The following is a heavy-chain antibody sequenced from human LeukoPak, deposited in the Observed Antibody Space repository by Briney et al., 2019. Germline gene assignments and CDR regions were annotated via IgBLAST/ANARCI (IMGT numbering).Heavy chain of an antibody. CDR3: ARKTDSGGQGDY. J-gene: IGHJ4*02. V-gene: IGHV3-21*01. Sequence: PGGSLRLSCAASGFTFSSYSMNWVRQAPGKGLEWVSSISSSSSYIYYADSVKGRFTISRDNSKNTLYLQMNSLRAEDTAVYYCARKTDSGGQGDYWGPGTLVTVSS. D-gene: IGHD3-22*01. CDR1: GFTFSSYS. CDR2: ISSSSSYI.